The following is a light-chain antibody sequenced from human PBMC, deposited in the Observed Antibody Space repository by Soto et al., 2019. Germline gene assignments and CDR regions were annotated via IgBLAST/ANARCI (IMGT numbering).Light chain of an antibody. Sequence: IQMTQSPSSLSASVGDRVTITCRASESIRSHLSWYQQKPGKAPKLLIYAASSLQSGVPSRFTGSASGTDFSLTIDGLQPEDFATYYCQQSSSTPLTFGGGTRVEIK. CDR1: ESIRSH. J-gene: IGKJ4*01. V-gene: IGKV1-39*01. CDR3: QQSSSTPLT. CDR2: AAS.